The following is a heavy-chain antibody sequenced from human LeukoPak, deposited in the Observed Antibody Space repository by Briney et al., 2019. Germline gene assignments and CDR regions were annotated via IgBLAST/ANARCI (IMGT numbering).Heavy chain of an antibody. Sequence: PSETLSLTCAVYGGSFSGYYWSWIRQPPGKGLEWIGEINHSGSTNCNPSLKSRVTISVDTSKNQFSLKLSSVTAADTAVYYCARSILQSHYHYYSMDVWGKGTTVTVSS. V-gene: IGHV4-34*01. J-gene: IGHJ6*03. CDR1: GGSFSGYY. CDR2: INHSGST. D-gene: IGHD2-21*01. CDR3: ARSILQSHYHYYSMDV.